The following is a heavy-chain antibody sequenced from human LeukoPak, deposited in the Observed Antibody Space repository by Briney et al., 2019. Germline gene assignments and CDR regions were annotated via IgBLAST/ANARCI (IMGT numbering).Heavy chain of an antibody. J-gene: IGHJ4*02. V-gene: IGHV3-21*06. CDR2: LDSSGAYI. CDR1: GFTFNTYT. CDR3: LRGDRRDY. Sequence: PGGSLSLSCAAPGFTFNTYTVNWARQATGKGLEWLSSLDSSGAYIFYADSVKGRFIISRDNAKNSLYLQMNSLRVEDTAVYYCLRGDRRDYWGQGTLVTVSS.